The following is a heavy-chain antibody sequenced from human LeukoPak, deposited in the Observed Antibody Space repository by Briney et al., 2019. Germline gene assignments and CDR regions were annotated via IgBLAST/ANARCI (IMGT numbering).Heavy chain of an antibody. CDR2: IRYDGNNK. J-gene: IGHJ6*03. V-gene: IGHV3-30*02. CDR3: AKDLVYGGYTYMDV. D-gene: IGHD4-23*01. Sequence: GGSLRLSCAASGFTFSTYGIHWVRQAPGKGLEWVAFIRYDGNNKYYADSVKGRFTISRDNSQNTLYLQMNSLRTEDTAVYYCAKDLVYGGYTYMDVWGKGTTVTISS. CDR1: GFTFSTYG.